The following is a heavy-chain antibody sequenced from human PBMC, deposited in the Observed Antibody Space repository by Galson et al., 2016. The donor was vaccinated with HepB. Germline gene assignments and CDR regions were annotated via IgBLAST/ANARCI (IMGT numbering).Heavy chain of an antibody. D-gene: IGHD6-13*01. J-gene: IGHJ6*01. CDR1: GFTFSSYW. CDR3: AKVLPYSAGHGRDV. V-gene: IGHV3-74*01. Sequence: SLRLSCAASGFTFSSYWMQWVRQAPGKGLVWVSRIHSDGSTTSYADSVKGRFTISRDNAKNTLYLQMNSLRAEDTAVYYCAKVLPYSAGHGRDVRGQGTTVTVSS. CDR2: IHSDGSTT.